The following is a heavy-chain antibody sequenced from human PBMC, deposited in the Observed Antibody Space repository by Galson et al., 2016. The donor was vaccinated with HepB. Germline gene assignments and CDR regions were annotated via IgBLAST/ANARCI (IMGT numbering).Heavy chain of an antibody. V-gene: IGHV3-21*01. CDR1: GFTFSRYS. CDR3: AREGESVDDPLTFPDY. J-gene: IGHJ4*02. Sequence: SLRLSCAASGFTFSRYSMQWVRQAPGKGLEWISSISTSSSYIYYADSVEGRFTISRDNAKNSLFLQMSSLRVEDTAVYSCAREGESVDDPLTFPDYWGQGTLVTVAS. D-gene: IGHD3-16*01. CDR2: ISTSSSYI.